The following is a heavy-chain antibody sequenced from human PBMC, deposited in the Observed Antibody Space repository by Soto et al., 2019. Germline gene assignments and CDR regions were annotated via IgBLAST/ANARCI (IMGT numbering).Heavy chain of an antibody. Sequence: SETLSLTCTVSGGSISSYYWSWIRQPPGKGLEWIGYIYYSGSTNYNPSLKSRVTISVDTSKNQFSLKLSSVTAADTAVYYCARDLRGSGSYSHYYYYMDVWGKGTTVTVSS. CDR3: ARDLRGSGSYSHYYYYMDV. CDR2: IYYSGST. V-gene: IGHV4-59*01. CDR1: GGSISSYY. D-gene: IGHD3-10*01. J-gene: IGHJ6*03.